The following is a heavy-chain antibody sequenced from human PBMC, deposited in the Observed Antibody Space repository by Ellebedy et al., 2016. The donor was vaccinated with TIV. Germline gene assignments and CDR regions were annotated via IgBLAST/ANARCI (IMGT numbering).Heavy chain of an antibody. CDR1: GFTFDDYT. Sequence: GGSLRLSXAASGFTFDDYTMHWVRQAPGKGLEWVSLISWDGGSTYYADSVKGRFTISRDNSKNSLYLQMNSLRTEDTALYYCAKECGYPIKGRGYYYGMDVWGQGTTVTVSS. CDR3: AKECGYPIKGRGYYYGMDV. CDR2: ISWDGGST. D-gene: IGHD5-12*01. V-gene: IGHV3-43*01. J-gene: IGHJ6*02.